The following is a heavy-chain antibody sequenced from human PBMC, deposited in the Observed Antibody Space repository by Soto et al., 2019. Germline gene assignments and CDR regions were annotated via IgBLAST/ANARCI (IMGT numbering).Heavy chain of an antibody. J-gene: IGHJ4*02. V-gene: IGHV3-23*01. Sequence: GGSLRVSCAASGFTFSSYAMSWVRQAPGKGLEWVSAISGSSGSTYYADSVKGRFTISRDNSKNTLYLQMSSLRAEDTAVYYCAKCDWNDSYFDYWGQGTLATVSS. CDR3: AKCDWNDSYFDY. CDR1: GFTFSSYA. D-gene: IGHD1-1*01. CDR2: ISGSSGST.